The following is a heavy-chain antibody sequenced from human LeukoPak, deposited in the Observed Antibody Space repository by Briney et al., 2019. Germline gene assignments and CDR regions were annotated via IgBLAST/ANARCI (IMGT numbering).Heavy chain of an antibody. V-gene: IGHV3-74*01. CDR1: GVTFSSYL. Sequence: GGSLRLSCVASGVTFSSYLMHWVRQVPGKGLVWVSRINGDGRSTSYADSVKGRFTISRDNAKNTMYLQMNSLRVEDTAVYYCANALPDYYGMDVWGQGTTVTVSS. CDR3: ANALPDYYGMDV. CDR2: INGDGRST. J-gene: IGHJ6*02.